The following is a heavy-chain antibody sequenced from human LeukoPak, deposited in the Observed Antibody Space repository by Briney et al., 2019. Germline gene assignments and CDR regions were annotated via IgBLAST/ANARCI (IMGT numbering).Heavy chain of an antibody. Sequence: SVTVSLTCAVYSGSFHGYYWRWMRQPPGKGREGVGEINHSGSTNYNPSLKSRVTISVDTSKNQFSLKLSAVAAADTAVYYCARAPTYSNPSLVPLDYWGQGTLVTVSS. D-gene: IGHD6-13*01. CDR3: ARAPTYSNPSLVPLDY. V-gene: IGHV4-34*01. CDR1: SGSFHGYY. CDR2: INHSGST. J-gene: IGHJ4*02.